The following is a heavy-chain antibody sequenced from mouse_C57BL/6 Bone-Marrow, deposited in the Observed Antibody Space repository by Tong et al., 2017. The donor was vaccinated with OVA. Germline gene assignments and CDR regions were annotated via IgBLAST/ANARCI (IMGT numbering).Heavy chain of an antibody. J-gene: IGHJ1*01. Sequence: YYWIWIRQSPGKPLEWMGYITHSGETFYNPSLQSPISITRETSKNQFFLQLNSMTTEDTAMYFLMIRRPPRSTLTTWFYKAVVSTQSAHRGAAAGVW. CDR1: YY. CDR3: MIRRPPRSTLTTWFYKAVVSTQSAHRGAAAGV. D-gene: IGHD1-3*01. V-gene: IGHV12-3*01. CDR2: ITHSGET.